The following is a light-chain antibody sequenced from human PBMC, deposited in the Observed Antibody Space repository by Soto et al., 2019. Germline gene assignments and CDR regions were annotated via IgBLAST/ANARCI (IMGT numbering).Light chain of an antibody. J-gene: IGLJ2*01. CDR1: SSNIGAGYD. CDR3: QSYDSSLSAVV. V-gene: IGLV1-40*01. CDR2: GNS. Sequence: QLVLTQPPSVSGAPGQRVTISCTGSSSNIGAGYDVHWYQQLPGTAPKLLIYGNSNRPSGVPDRFSGSKSGTSASLAITGLQAEDEADSYCQSYDSSLSAVVFGGGTKVTVL.